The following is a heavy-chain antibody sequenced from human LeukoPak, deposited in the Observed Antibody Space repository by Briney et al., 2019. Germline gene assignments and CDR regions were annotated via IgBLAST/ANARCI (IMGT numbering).Heavy chain of an antibody. Sequence: GASVKVSCKASGYSFTSYDINWVRQATGQGLEWMGWMNPNSGNTGYAQKFQGRVTMTRTTSMNTAYMELSSLRSEDTAVYYCARGDYCGGDCCTVDYWGQGTLVTVSS. D-gene: IGHD2-21*02. J-gene: IGHJ4*02. CDR3: ARGDYCGGDCCTVDY. CDR2: MNPNSGNT. CDR1: GYSFTSYD. V-gene: IGHV1-8*01.